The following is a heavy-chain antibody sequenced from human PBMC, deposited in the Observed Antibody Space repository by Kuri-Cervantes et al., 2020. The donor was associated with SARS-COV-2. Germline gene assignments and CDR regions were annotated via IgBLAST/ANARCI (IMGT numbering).Heavy chain of an antibody. J-gene: IGHJ4*02. CDR1: GFTFSSYA. CDR3: ARDAEGLFDY. Sequence: GESLKISCAASGFTFSSYAMHWVRQAPGKGLEWVALISYDGSNKYYADSVKGRFTISRDNSKNTLYLQMNSLRAEDTAVYYCARDAEGLFDYWGQGTLVTVSS. V-gene: IGHV3-30-3*01. CDR2: ISYDGSNK.